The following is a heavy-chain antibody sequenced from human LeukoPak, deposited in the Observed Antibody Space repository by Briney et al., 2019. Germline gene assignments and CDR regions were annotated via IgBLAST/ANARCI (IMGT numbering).Heavy chain of an antibody. CDR3: AKDSSSYDWGYMDV. CDR2: IGGSDGRT. V-gene: IGHV3-23*01. Sequence: GGSLRLSCAASGFTFSTYAMSWVRQAPGKGLEWVSLIGGSDGRTRYADSAKGRFTISRDNSKNTLYLEMNSLRAEDTAVYYCAKDSSSYDWGYMDVWGKGTTVTIS. J-gene: IGHJ6*03. D-gene: IGHD3-22*01. CDR1: GFTFSTYA.